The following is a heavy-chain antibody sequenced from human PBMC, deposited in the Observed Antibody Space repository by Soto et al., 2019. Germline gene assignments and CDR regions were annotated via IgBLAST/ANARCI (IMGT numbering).Heavy chain of an antibody. CDR1: GGTFSTYS. J-gene: IGHJ4*02. Sequence: QVQLVQSGAEVKKPGSSVKVSCKTSGGTFSTYSIVWVRQAPGEGLEWMGGIIPIFGTANYAKKFQDIVTITADKSTNTAFMELSSLKSEDTAMYYCASSSGNNYGVGTNYYFDYWGQGTLVTVSS. D-gene: IGHD1-26*01. V-gene: IGHV1-69*06. CDR2: IIPIFGTA. CDR3: ASSSGNNYGVGTNYYFDY.